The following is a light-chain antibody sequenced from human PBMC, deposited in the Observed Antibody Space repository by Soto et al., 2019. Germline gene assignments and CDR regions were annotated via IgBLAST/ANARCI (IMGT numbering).Light chain of an antibody. CDR3: PQYGSSPRT. Sequence: EIVLTQSPGTLSLSQGARATLSCRASQSVSSSYLAWYPQNPGQAPRLLIYGASSRATGIPDRFSGSGSGTDFNRTISRLEPEDFAVYYCPQYGSSPRTFGQGTKVELK. CDR1: QSVSSSY. J-gene: IGKJ1*01. CDR2: GAS. V-gene: IGKV3-20*01.